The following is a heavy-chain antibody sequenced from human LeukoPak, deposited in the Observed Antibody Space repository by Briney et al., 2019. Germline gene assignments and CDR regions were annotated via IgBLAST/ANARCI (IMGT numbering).Heavy chain of an antibody. CDR3: ARDDVVPAAMNQVYYYYGMDV. CDR1: GFTFSDYY. CDR2: ISSSGSTI. J-gene: IGHJ6*02. D-gene: IGHD2-2*01. Sequence: GGSLRLSCAASGFTFSDYYMSWIRQAPGKGLEWVSYISSSGSTIYYADSVKGRFTISRDNAKNSLYLQMNSLRAEDTVVYYCARDDVVPAAMNQVYYYYGMDVWGQGTTVTVSS. V-gene: IGHV3-11*01.